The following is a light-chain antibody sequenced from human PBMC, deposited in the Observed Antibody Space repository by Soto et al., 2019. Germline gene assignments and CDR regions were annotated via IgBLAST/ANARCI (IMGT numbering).Light chain of an antibody. CDR1: SSNIGAGYD. V-gene: IGLV1-40*01. CDR2: GNS. Sequence: QSVLTQPPSVSGAPGQRVTISCTGSSSNIGAGYDVHGYQQLPGTAPKLLIYGNSNRPSGVPDRFSGSKSGTSASLAITGLQAEDEADYYCQSYDRSLSGSVFGGGTELTVL. CDR3: QSYDRSLSGSV. J-gene: IGLJ3*02.